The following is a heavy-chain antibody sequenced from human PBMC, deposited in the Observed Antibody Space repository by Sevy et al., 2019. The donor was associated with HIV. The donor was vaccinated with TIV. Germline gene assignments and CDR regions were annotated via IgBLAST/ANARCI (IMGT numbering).Heavy chain of an antibody. V-gene: IGHV3-23*01. CDR2: ISNNGATT. CDR3: ASLEDYSFPLDF. D-gene: IGHD2-15*01. J-gene: IGHJ4*02. CDR1: GFTFSTYA. Sequence: EGSLRLSCAASGFTFSTYAMNWVRQAPGKELEWVSSISNNGATTYYTDSVKDRFTISRDNSKNMVYLQMNSLRTEDTAVYYCASLEDYSFPLDFWGQGTLVTVSS.